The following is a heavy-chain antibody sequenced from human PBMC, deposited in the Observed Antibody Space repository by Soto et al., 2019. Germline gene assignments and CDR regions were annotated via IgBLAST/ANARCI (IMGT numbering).Heavy chain of an antibody. V-gene: IGHV3-23*01. CDR2: ISGSGGST. CDR1: GFTFSSYA. Sequence: GGSLRLSCAASGFTFSSYAMSWVRQAPGKGLEWVSAISGSGGSTYYADSVKGRFTISRDNSKNTLYLQMNSLRAEDTAVYYCAKYLYSDGYNPYYYGMDVWGQGTTVTVSS. J-gene: IGHJ6*02. CDR3: AKYLYSDGYNPYYYGMDV. D-gene: IGHD5-12*01.